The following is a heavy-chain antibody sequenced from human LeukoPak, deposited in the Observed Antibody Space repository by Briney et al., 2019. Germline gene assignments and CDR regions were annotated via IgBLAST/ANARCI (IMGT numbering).Heavy chain of an antibody. V-gene: IGHV3-30-3*01. Sequence: GGSLSLSCAASGFTFSSYAMHWVRQAPGKGLEWVAVISYDGSNKYYADSVKGRFTISRDNSKNTLYLQMNSLRAEDTAVYYCARDGSLYPFDYWGQGTLVTVSS. CDR3: ARDGSLYPFDY. CDR1: GFTFSSYA. D-gene: IGHD3-16*02. J-gene: IGHJ4*02. CDR2: ISYDGSNK.